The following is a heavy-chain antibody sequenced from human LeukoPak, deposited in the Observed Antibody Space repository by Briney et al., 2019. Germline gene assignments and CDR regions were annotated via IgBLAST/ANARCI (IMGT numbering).Heavy chain of an antibody. Sequence: GGSLRLPCPASGLTFYHYAMHWLRQAAGKGLQWVSGMSLNSGTIGYADTVKRRLTISTATAKNSLYLQLNSLRAEDPALYYCAKAVFPYDAFDIWGQGTMVTVSS. D-gene: IGHD3-16*01. CDR3: AKAVFPYDAFDI. CDR2: MSLNSGTI. CDR1: GLTFYHYA. J-gene: IGHJ3*02. V-gene: IGHV3-9*01.